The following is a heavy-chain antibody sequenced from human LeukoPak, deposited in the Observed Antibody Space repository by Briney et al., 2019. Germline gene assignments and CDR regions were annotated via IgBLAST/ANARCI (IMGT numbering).Heavy chain of an antibody. V-gene: IGHV4-59*12. CDR2: ISYSGST. CDR1: GGSISSYY. D-gene: IGHD3-3*02. Sequence: SETLSLTCTVSGGSISSYYWSWIRQPPGKGLEWLGSISYSGSTHYNPSLKSRVTVSRDTSKNQFSLNLSSVTAADTAVYYCARINGGIWGQGTLVTISS. J-gene: IGHJ4*02. CDR3: ARINGGI.